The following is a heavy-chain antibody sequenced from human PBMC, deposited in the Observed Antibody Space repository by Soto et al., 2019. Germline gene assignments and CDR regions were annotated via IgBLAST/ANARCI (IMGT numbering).Heavy chain of an antibody. V-gene: IGHV4-59*08. CDR3: ARQGFGPLHGLVDV. Sequence: QVQLQESGPGLVKTSETLSLSCTVSGGSISSYYWSWFRQSPGKRMEWIGYVHHSWGSSYNPSLQSGVAISLDTSKSQFSLKVTSVTATDTAVYYCARQGFGPLHGLVDVWGQGTTVTVSS. CDR2: VHHSWGS. CDR1: GGSISSYY. J-gene: IGHJ6*02. D-gene: IGHD3-10*01.